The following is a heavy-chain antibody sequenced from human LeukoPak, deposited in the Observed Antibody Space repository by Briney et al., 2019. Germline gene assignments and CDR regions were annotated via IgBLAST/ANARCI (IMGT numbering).Heavy chain of an antibody. V-gene: IGHV4-59*08. CDR1: GISMTDYY. Sequence: SETLSLTCTVSGISMTDYYWSWIRQPPGEGLEWIAYSHNSGETKYNPSLKSRITISVDTSKNEFSLKLSSVTAADTAVYYCARQPGGTAAFDIWGQGTTVTVSA. CDR2: SHNSGET. CDR3: ARQPGGTAAFDI. J-gene: IGHJ3*02. D-gene: IGHD1-14*01.